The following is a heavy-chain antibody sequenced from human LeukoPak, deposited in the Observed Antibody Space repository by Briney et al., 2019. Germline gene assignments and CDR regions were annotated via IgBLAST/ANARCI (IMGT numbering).Heavy chain of an antibody. CDR2: INHSGST. CDR1: GGSFSGYY. J-gene: IGHJ3*02. CDR3: ARDGTDDSSGYTGAFDI. Sequence: SETLSLTCAVYGGSFSGYYWSWIRQPPGKGLEWIGEINHSGSTNYNPSLKSRVTISVDTSKNQFSLKLSSVTAADTAVYYCARDGTDDSSGYTGAFDIWGQGTMVTVSS. V-gene: IGHV4-34*01. D-gene: IGHD3-22*01.